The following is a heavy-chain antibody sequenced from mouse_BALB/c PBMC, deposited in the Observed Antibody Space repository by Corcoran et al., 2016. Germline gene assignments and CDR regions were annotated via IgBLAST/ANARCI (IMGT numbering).Heavy chain of an antibody. J-gene: IGHJ1*01. Sequence: QIQLVQSGPELKKPGETVKISCKASGYTFTNYGMNWVKQAPGKDLKWMGWINTYTGEPTYADDFKGRFAFSLETSASTAYLQINNLKNEDMATYFCARIWDAWYFDVWGAGTTVTVSS. D-gene: IGHD4-1*01. CDR1: GYTFTNYG. V-gene: IGHV9-1*02. CDR2: INTYTGEP. CDR3: ARIWDAWYFDV.